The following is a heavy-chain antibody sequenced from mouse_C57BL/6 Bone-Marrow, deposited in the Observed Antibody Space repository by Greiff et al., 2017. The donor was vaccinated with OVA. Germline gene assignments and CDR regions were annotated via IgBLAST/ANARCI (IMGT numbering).Heavy chain of an antibody. CDR2: IYPGSGST. D-gene: IGHD1-1*01. CDR3: ARSGSSYAYWYFDV. V-gene: IGHV1-55*01. CDR1: GYTFTSYW. J-gene: IGHJ1*03. Sequence: QVQLKQPGAELVKPGASVKMSCKASGYTFTSYWITWVKQRPGQGLEWIGDIYPGSGSTNYNEKFKSKATLTVDTSSSTAYMQLSSLTSEYSAVYYCARSGSSYAYWYFDVWGTGTTVTVSS.